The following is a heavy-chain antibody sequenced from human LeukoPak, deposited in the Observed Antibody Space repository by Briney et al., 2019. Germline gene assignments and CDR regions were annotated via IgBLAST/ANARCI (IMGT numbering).Heavy chain of an antibody. D-gene: IGHD6-19*01. CDR3: AKDREQWLVGASSQIYWYFDL. CDR1: GFTFSSYG. V-gene: IGHV3-30*18. Sequence: GGSLRLSCAASGFTFSSYGMHWVRQAPGKGLEWVAVISYDGSNKYYADSVKGRFTISRDNSKNTLYLQMNSLRAEDTAVYYCAKDREQWLVGASSQIYWYFDLWGRGTLVTVSS. J-gene: IGHJ2*01. CDR2: ISYDGSNK.